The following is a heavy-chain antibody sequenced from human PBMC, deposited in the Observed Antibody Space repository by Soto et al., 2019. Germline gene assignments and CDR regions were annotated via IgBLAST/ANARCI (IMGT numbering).Heavy chain of an antibody. CDR2: IYYSGST. CDR3: ARGARDFEY. CDR1: GGSISSYY. D-gene: IGHD6-6*01. Sequence: QVQLQESGPGLVKPSETLSLTCTVSGGSISSYYWSWIRQPPGKGLDWIGYIYYSGSTNYNPSLKSRVTISVDTSKNQFSRKLSSVTAADTAVYYCARGARDFEYWGQGTLVTVSS. J-gene: IGHJ4*02. V-gene: IGHV4-59*01.